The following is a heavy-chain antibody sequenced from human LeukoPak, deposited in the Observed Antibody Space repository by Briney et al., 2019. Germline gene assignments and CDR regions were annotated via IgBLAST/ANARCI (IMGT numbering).Heavy chain of an antibody. CDR3: AKASYYDNSGLFYFDF. V-gene: IGHV3-23*01. J-gene: IGHJ4*02. CDR2: LSGSGSGGST. Sequence: GGSLRLSCAASGFTFSDYYMSWIRQAPGKGLEWVSGLSGSGSGGSTYYADSVKGRFTISRDNSKNTLSLQMNSLTAADTAVYYCAKASYYDNSGLFYFDFWGQGTLVTVSS. D-gene: IGHD3-22*01. CDR1: GFTFSDYY.